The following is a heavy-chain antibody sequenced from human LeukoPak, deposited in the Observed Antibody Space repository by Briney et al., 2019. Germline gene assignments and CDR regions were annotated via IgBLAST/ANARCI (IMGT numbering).Heavy chain of an antibody. D-gene: IGHD6-6*01. CDR1: GYSFTNYD. Sequence: ASVKVSCKASGYSFTNYDIIWVRQAPGQGLEWMGWINPDSGNTKYSQKVQGRVTMTTDTSTSSAYMELRTLISDDTAVYYCARNLHSSSTSFIYYHYMDVWGKGTTVIVSS. J-gene: IGHJ6*03. V-gene: IGHV1-18*01. CDR3: ARNLHSSSTSFIYYHYMDV. CDR2: INPDSGNT.